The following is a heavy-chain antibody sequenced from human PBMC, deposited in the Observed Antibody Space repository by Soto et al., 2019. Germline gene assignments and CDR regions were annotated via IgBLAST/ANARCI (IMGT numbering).Heavy chain of an antibody. Sequence: PSETLSLTCIVSGGSISSSSYYWGWIRQPPGKGLEWTGSIYYSGSTYYNPSLKSRVTISVDTSKNQFSLKPSSVTAADTAVFYCERHRARNWFDPWGQGTLVTVSS. J-gene: IGHJ5*02. CDR2: IYYSGST. D-gene: IGHD6-6*01. V-gene: IGHV4-39*01. CDR1: GGSISSSSYY. CDR3: ERHRARNWFDP.